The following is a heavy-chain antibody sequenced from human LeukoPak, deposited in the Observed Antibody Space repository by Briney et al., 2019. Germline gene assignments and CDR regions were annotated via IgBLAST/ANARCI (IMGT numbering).Heavy chain of an antibody. CDR1: VFPLSSFG. CDR2: IRRGENVI. Sequence: GGSLRLSCGAPVFPLSSFGMQWVPQAPGRGLEWVPFIRRGENVIYDAASVKGQFTISRDNSRNMVYLQLNSLRPEDTAVYYCAKDFISILALIPWDYWGQGTLVTVSP. D-gene: IGHD2-21*01. V-gene: IGHV3-30*02. CDR3: AKDFISILALIPWDY. J-gene: IGHJ4*02.